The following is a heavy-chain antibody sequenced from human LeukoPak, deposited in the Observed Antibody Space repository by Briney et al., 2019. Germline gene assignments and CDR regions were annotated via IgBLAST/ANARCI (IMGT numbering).Heavy chain of an antibody. D-gene: IGHD5-24*01. CDR2: IYTTGTT. Sequence: SETLSLTCTVSGASIKSYHWGWIRQPAGKALEWIGRIYTTGTTYYNPSLKSRVTMSVDMSKNQFSLKLTSVTAADTAVYYCARAGYTASSYILDYWGQGTLVSVSS. J-gene: IGHJ4*01. CDR1: GASIKSYH. CDR3: ARAGYTASSYILDY. V-gene: IGHV4-4*07.